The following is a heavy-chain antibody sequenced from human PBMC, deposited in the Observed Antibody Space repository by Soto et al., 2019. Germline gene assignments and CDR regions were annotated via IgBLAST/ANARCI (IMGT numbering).Heavy chain of an antibody. D-gene: IGHD5-12*01. CDR1: GGTFSSYA. V-gene: IGHV1-69*01. J-gene: IGHJ3*02. CDR3: ARNLVEMATIGAFDI. Sequence: QVQLVQSGAEVKKPGSSVKVSCKASGGTFSSYAISWVRQAPGQGLEWMGGIIPIFGTANYAQKFQGRVTNNAGESKNTALMELSSLRFEDTAVYYCARNLVEMATIGAFDIWGQGTMVTVSS. CDR2: IIPIFGTA.